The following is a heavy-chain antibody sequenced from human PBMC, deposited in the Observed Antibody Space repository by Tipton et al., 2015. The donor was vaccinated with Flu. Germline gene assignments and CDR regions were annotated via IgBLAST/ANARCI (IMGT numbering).Heavy chain of an antibody. J-gene: IGHJ3*02. CDR3: AREGFDSRGYRAGDAFDI. D-gene: IGHD3-22*01. V-gene: IGHV4-61*02. Sequence: TLSLTCTVSGGSISSGSYYWSWIRQPAGKGLEWIGRIYTSGSTNYNPSLKSRVTISVDTSKNQFSLKLSSVTAADTAVYYCAREGFDSRGYRAGDAFDIWGQGKMVTVSS. CDR1: GGSISSGSYY. CDR2: IYTSGST.